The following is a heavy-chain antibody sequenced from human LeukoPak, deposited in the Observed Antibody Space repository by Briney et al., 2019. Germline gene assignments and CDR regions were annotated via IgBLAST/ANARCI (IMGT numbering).Heavy chain of an antibody. D-gene: IGHD5-18*01. CDR1: GFTFSSYG. Sequence: GGSLRLSCAASGFTFSSYGMHWVRQAPGKGLEWVAVISYDGSEKYYADSAKGRFTISRDNFKNTLFLQMNSLRAEDTAVYYCARDPEGYSYGYPPDYWGQGTLVTVSS. CDR2: ISYDGSEK. J-gene: IGHJ4*02. CDR3: ARDPEGYSYGYPPDY. V-gene: IGHV3-30*03.